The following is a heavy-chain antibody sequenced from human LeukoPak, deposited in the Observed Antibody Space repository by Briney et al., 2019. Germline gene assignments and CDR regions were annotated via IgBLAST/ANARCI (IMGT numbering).Heavy chain of an antibody. CDR2: IRTTAEGAKYA. Sequence: GGSLRLSCATSGFSFTDYPMNWVRQAPGKGLEWISNIRTTAEGAKYAYYAGSVKGRVTISTDDGKNTLYLHMNSRRDDDTAVYYCATDQRYAFDYWGQGILVTVSS. CDR1: GFSFTDYP. V-gene: IGHV3-48*02. D-gene: IGHD3-9*01. J-gene: IGHJ4*02. CDR3: ATDQRYAFDY.